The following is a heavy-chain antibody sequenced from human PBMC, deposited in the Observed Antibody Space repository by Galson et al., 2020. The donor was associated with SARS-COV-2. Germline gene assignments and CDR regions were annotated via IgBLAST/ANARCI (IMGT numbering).Heavy chain of an antibody. D-gene: IGHD2-15*01. CDR1: GASVSTSSYF. J-gene: IGHJ3*02. Sequence: ASEPLSLTCAVSGASVSTSSYFCAWIRQPPGGGLEWIGSMYYSGTTYYNPSLKSRVTISVDTSKNQLSLKLTSVTAADTAVYYCARGALRYCRSGTCYSAFDIWGQGTMVSVSS. CDR2: MYYSGTT. V-gene: IGHV4-39*07. CDR3: ARGALRYCRSGTCYSAFDI.